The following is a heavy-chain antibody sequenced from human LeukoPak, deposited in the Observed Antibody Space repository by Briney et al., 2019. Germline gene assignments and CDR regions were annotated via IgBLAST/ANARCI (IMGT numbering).Heavy chain of an antibody. J-gene: IGHJ3*02. CDR1: GGSISSGGYY. CDR3: ARSDRSGSGTYTDFDAFDI. D-gene: IGHD3-10*01. V-gene: IGHV4-31*03. CDR2: IYYSGST. Sequence: PSETLSLTCTVSGGSISSGGYYWSWIRQHPGKGLEWIGYIYYSGSTYYNPSLKSRVTISVDTSKNQFSLKLSSVTAADTAVYYCARSDRSGSGTYTDFDAFDIWGQGTMVTVSS.